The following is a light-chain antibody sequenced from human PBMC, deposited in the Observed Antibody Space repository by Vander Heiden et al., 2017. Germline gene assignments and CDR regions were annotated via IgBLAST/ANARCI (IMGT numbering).Light chain of an antibody. J-gene: IGKJ4*01. Sequence: DIHWTHSPSSLSASVGDRVTITCRASQGISGCLAWYQQKPGKAPKLLIYAASTLESGVPSRFSGSGSGTEFTLTISSLQPEDFATYYCQQLNSYLPLTFGGGTKVEIK. CDR2: AAS. CDR1: QGISGC. CDR3: QQLNSYLPLT. V-gene: IGKV1-9*01.